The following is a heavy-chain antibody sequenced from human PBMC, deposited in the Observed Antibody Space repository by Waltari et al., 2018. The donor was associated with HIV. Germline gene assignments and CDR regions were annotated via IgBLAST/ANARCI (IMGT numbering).Heavy chain of an antibody. CDR1: GFAFVSYA. D-gene: IGHD3-22*01. CDR3: AKAFYEDTAYYYDF. Sequence: EVQLMESGGGLVQPGGSRRLSCAASGFAFVSYAITWVRQSPERGVEWVAGIDGSGTKSFYSDSVKGRFTLSRDNSKNTVFLQMNSLRAADTAIYYCAKAFYEDTAYYYDFWGRGTRVTVSS. CDR2: IDGSGTKS. V-gene: IGHV3-23*01. J-gene: IGHJ4*02.